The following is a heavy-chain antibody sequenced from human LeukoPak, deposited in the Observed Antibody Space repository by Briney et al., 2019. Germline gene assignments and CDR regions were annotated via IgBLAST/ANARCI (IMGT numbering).Heavy chain of an antibody. CDR2: ISGSGGST. CDR1: GFTFSSYA. CDR3: ARDSRPTIFGVVIISPMDV. V-gene: IGHV3-23*01. J-gene: IGHJ6*03. Sequence: GGSLRLSCAASGFTFSSYAMSWVRQAPGKWLEWVSAISGSGGSTYYADSVKGRFTISRDNSKNTLYLQMNSLRAEDTAVYYCARDSRPTIFGVVIISPMDVWGKGTTVTVSS. D-gene: IGHD3-3*01.